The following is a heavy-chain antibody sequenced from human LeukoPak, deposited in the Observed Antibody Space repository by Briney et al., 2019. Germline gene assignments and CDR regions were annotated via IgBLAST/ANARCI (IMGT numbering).Heavy chain of an antibody. CDR2: IYTSGIT. D-gene: IGHD2-2*01. CDR1: GGSISSYY. Sequence: SETLSLTCTVSGGSISSYYWSWIRQPAGKGLEWIGRIYTSGITNYNPSLKSRVTMSVDTSKNQFSLNLSSVTAADTAVYYCARGVVPAAKGWFDPWGQGTLVTVSS. J-gene: IGHJ5*02. V-gene: IGHV4-4*07. CDR3: ARGVVPAAKGWFDP.